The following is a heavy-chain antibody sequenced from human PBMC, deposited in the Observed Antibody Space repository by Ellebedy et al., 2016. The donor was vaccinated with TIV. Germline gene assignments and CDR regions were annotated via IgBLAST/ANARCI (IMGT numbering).Heavy chain of an antibody. CDR3: ARNVWFGESSDPFYFDF. J-gene: IGHJ4*02. CDR1: GVSVSSSNW. V-gene: IGHV4-4*02. Sequence: SETLSLTXDVSGVSVSSSNWWSWVRQYPGKGLEWIGEIFHSGRSTYNPSLKSRVTISLDKSKNQISLTLTSAAAADTAVYYCARNVWFGESSDPFYFDFWGQGMLVTVSS. CDR2: IFHSGRS. D-gene: IGHD3-10*01.